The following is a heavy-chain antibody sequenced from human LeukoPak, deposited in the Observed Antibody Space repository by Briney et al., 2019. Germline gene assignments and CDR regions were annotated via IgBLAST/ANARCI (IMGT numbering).Heavy chain of an antibody. CDR3: VRYCSSTTCYTRAVDY. D-gene: IGHD2-2*02. J-gene: IGHJ4*02. CDR2: IYHSGSA. Sequence: SETLSLTCTVSGYSITSGYNWAWIRQPPGKVLEWIVSIYHSGSAYYNPSLKSRVTISVDTSKNQFSLKLSSVTAADTAVYYCVRYCSSTTCYTRAVDYWGQGTLVTVSS. V-gene: IGHV4-38-2*02. CDR1: GYSITSGYN.